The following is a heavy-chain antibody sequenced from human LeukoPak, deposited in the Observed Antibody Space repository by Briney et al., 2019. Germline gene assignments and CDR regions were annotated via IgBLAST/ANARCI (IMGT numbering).Heavy chain of an antibody. J-gene: IGHJ4*02. D-gene: IGHD1-7*01. V-gene: IGHV3-64*01. CDR1: GFTFSSYA. CDR3: AREGGNWNYEGYYFDY. CDR2: ISSNGGST. Sequence: PGGSLRLSCAASGFTFSSYAMHWVRPAPGKGLEYVSAISSNGGSTYYANSVKGRFTISRDNSKNTLYLQMGSLRAEDMAVYYCAREGGNWNYEGYYFDYWGQGTLVTVSS.